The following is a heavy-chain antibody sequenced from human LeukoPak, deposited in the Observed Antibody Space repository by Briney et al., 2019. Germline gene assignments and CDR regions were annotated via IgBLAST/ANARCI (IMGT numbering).Heavy chain of an antibody. D-gene: IGHD3-10*01. J-gene: IGHJ5*02. CDR1: GYTFTSYD. CDR2: MNPNSGNT. CDR3: ARATYYYGSGSYGDWFDP. Sequence: ASVKVSCKASGYTFTSYDINWVRQATGQGLEWMGWMNPNSGNTVYAQKFQGRVTITRNTSISTAYMELSSLRSEDTAVYYCARATYYYGSGSYGDWFDPWGQGTLVTVSS. V-gene: IGHV1-8*03.